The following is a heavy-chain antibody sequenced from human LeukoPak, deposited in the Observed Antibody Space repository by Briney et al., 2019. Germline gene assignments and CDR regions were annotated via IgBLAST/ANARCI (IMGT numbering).Heavy chain of an antibody. J-gene: IGHJ4*02. D-gene: IGHD2-15*01. V-gene: IGHV1-18*01. CDR3: AGGYCTGNSCYYFDY. Sequence: ASVKVSCKASGYTFSSYDITWVRQAPGQGLGWMGWISANNGNTNYAQKLQGRVTMTTDTSTSTAYMELRSLRSDDTAVYYCAGGYCTGNSCYYFDYWGQGTLVTVSS. CDR2: ISANNGNT. CDR1: GYTFSSYD.